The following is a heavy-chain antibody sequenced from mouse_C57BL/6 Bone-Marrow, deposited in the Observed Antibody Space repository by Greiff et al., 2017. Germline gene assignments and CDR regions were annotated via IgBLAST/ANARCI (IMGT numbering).Heavy chain of an antibody. CDR2: IYPGDGDT. CDR1: GYAFSSSW. J-gene: IGHJ4*01. CDR3: ARLNVKGYDSFYYYAMDY. Sequence: QVQLQQSGPELVKPGASVKISCKASGYAFSSSWMNWVKQRPGKGLEWIGRIYPGDGDTNYNGTFKGKATLTADKSSSTAYMQLSSLTSEDSAVYFCARLNVKGYDSFYYYAMDYWGQGTSVTVSS. D-gene: IGHD2-4*01. V-gene: IGHV1-82*01.